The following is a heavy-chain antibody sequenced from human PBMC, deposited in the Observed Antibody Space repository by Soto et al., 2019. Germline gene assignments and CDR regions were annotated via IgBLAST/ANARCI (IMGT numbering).Heavy chain of an antibody. V-gene: IGHV3-30*18. CDR2: ISYDGSNK. D-gene: IGHD3-3*01. J-gene: IGHJ4*02. CDR3: AKSIHGGRITIFGVLDY. Sequence: GGSLRLSCAASGFTFSSYGMHWVRQAPGKGLEWVAVISYDGSNKYYADSVKGRFTISRDNSKNTLYLQMNSLRAEDTAVYYCAKSIHGGRITIFGVLDYWGQGTLVTVSS. CDR1: GFTFSSYG.